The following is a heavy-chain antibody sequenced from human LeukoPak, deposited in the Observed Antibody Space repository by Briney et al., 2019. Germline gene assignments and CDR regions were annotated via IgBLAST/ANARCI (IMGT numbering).Heavy chain of an antibody. D-gene: IGHD4-17*01. CDR3: AREAYGQSAFDI. V-gene: IGHV3-21*01. J-gene: IGHJ3*02. Sequence: GGSLRLSCAASGFTFSSYSMNWVRRAPGKGLEWVSSISSSSSYIYYADSVKGRFTISRDNAKNSLYLQMNSLRAEDTAVYYCAREAYGQSAFDIWGQGTMVTVSS. CDR2: ISSSSSYI. CDR1: GFTFSSYS.